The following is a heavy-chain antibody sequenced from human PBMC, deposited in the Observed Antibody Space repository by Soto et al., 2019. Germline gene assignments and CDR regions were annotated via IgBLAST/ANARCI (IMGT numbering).Heavy chain of an antibody. CDR3: ASLWGPYYFDY. J-gene: IGHJ4*02. V-gene: IGHV4-39*01. CDR1: GGSINSLTYY. Sequence: PSETQSLPCSVAGGSINSLTYYWAWNRQTPGKGLEWIASIYYNENTYYNPSLTSRVSISVDTSTDQFSLRLNSVTAADTAVYYCASLWGPYYFDYWGPGTLVTVS. D-gene: IGHD7-27*01. CDR2: IYYNENT.